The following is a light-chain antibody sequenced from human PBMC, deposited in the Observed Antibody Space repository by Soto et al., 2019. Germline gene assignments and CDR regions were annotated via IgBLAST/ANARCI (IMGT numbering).Light chain of an antibody. Sequence: DIQMTQSPSSLSASVGDRVTITCRASQSISTYLNWYQQKPGKAPKLLIYSASSLQSGVPSRFSGSGSGTDFTLTISSLQPEDFASYYCQRSYSRPITFGQGTRLDIK. CDR3: QRSYSRPIT. CDR2: SAS. V-gene: IGKV1-39*01. J-gene: IGKJ5*01. CDR1: QSISTY.